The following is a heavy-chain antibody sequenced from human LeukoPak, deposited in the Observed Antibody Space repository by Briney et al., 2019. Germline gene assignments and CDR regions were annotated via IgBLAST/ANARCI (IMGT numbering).Heavy chain of an antibody. V-gene: IGHV4-34*01. CDR1: GGSISNYY. CDR2: INHSGST. CDR3: ARGRRSSTSNTTNWFDP. Sequence: SETLSLTCTVSGGSISNYYWSWIRQPPGKGLEWIGEINHSGSTNYNPSLKSRVTISVDTSKNQFSLKLSSVTAADTAVYYCARGRRSSTSNTTNWFDPWGQGTLVTVSS. J-gene: IGHJ5*02. D-gene: IGHD2-2*01.